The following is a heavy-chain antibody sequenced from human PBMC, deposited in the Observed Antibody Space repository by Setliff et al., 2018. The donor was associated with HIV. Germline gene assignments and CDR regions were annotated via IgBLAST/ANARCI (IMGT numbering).Heavy chain of an antibody. V-gene: IGHV4-59*11. D-gene: IGHD3-10*01. CDR1: GTSINSHY. CDR2: IYYTGIP. Sequence: SETLSLTCTVSGTSINSHYWSWIRQNPGKGLQWIGLIYYTGIPTYNPSLEGRITMSVDRSKNKFSLRLTSVTAADTAMYYCARDHVIGSSTGFDPWGPGILVTVSS. J-gene: IGHJ5*02. CDR3: ARDHVIGSSTGFDP.